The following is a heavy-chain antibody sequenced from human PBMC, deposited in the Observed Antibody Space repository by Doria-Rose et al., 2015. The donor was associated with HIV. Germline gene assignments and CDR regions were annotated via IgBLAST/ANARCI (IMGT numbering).Heavy chain of an antibody. J-gene: IGHJ4*02. CDR2: IFSDDER. D-gene: IGHD6-13*01. CDR1: GVSLSSPGMG. Sequence: QVQLVQSGPVLVKPTETLTLTRTVSGVSLSSPGMGVSWIRQPPGKALEWLANIFSDDERSYTTSLKSRLTISRGTSKSQVVLTMTDMDPVDTATYYCARIKSSRWYHKYYFDFWGQGTLVIVSA. V-gene: IGHV2-26*01. CDR3: ARIKSSRWYHKYYFDF.